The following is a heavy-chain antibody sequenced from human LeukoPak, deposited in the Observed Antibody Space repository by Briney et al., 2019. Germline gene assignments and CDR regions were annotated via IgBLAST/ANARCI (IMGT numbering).Heavy chain of an antibody. CDR2: ISSSSSTI. CDR3: ASLSDY. V-gene: IGHV3-48*04. D-gene: IGHD2/OR15-2a*01. Sequence: PGGSLRLSCAASGFTFSSYSMNWVRQAPGKGLEWVSYISSSSSTIYYADSVKGRFTISRDNAKDSLYLQMNSLRAEDTAVYYCASLSDYWGQGTLVTVSS. J-gene: IGHJ4*02. CDR1: GFTFSSYS.